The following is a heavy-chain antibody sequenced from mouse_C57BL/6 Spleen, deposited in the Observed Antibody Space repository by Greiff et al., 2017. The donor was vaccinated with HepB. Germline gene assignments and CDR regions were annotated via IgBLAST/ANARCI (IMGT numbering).Heavy chain of an antibody. CDR2: IWTGGGT. CDR3: ARGRKSNYVSAMDY. V-gene: IGHV2-9-1*01. J-gene: IGHJ4*01. CDR1: GFSLTSYA. Sequence: VQRVESGPGLVAPSQSLSITCTVSGFSLTSYAISWVRQPPGKGLEWLGVIWTGGGTNYNSALKSRLSISKDNSKSQVFLKMNSLQTDDTARYYCARGRKSNYVSAMDYWGQGTSVTVSS. D-gene: IGHD2-5*01.